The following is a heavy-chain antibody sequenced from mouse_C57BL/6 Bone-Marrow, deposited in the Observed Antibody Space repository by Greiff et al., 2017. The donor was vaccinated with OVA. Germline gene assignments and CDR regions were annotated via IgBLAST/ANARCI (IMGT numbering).Heavy chain of an antibody. V-gene: IGHV1-15*01. Sequence: QVHVKQSGAELVRPGASVTLSCKASGNTFTDYEMHWVKQTPVHGLEWIGAIDPETGGTAYNQKFKGKAILTADKSSSTAYMELRSLTSEDSAVYYCTRGYSNYYAMDYWGQGTSVTVSS. J-gene: IGHJ4*01. CDR1: GNTFTDYE. CDR2: IDPETGGT. CDR3: TRGYSNYYAMDY. D-gene: IGHD2-5*01.